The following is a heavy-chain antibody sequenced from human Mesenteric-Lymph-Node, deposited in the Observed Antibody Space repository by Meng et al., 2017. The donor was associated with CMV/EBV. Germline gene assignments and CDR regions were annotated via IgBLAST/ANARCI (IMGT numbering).Heavy chain of an antibody. CDR1: GGSISSYY. CDR3: ARVDFWSDYQIDS. J-gene: IGHJ4*02. Sequence: SETLSLTCTVSGGSISSYYWSWIRQPPGKGLEWIGYIYYSGSTNYNPSLKSRVTISVDTSKNQFSLKLSSVTAADTAVYYCARVDFWSDYQIDSWGQGTLVTVSS. V-gene: IGHV4-59*01. CDR2: IYYSGST. D-gene: IGHD3-3*01.